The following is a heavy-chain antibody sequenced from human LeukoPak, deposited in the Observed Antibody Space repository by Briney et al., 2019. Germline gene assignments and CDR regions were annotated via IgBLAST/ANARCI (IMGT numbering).Heavy chain of an antibody. Sequence: GGSLRLSCAASGFTVSSNYMSWVRQAPGKGLEWVSAISGSGGSTYYADSVKGRFTIFRDNSKNTLYLQMNSLRAEDTAVYYCAKDTGSSGYYHNWFDPWGQGTLVTVSS. CDR3: AKDTGSSGYYHNWFDP. CDR1: GFTVSSNY. CDR2: ISGSGGST. V-gene: IGHV3-23*01. D-gene: IGHD3-22*01. J-gene: IGHJ5*02.